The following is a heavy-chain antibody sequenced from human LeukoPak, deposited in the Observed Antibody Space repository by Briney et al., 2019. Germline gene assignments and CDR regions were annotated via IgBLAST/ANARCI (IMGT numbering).Heavy chain of an antibody. J-gene: IGHJ4*02. D-gene: IGHD6-13*01. V-gene: IGHV4-39*01. CDR3: ARPSSAAGPFDY. CDR2: IYYSGST. Sequence: SETLSLTCTVSGGSISSSIYYWGWIRQPPGKGLEWIGSIYYSGSTYYNPSLKSRVTISVDTSKNQFSLKLSSVTAADTAVYYCARPSSAAGPFDYWGQGTQVTVSS. CDR1: GGSISSSIYY.